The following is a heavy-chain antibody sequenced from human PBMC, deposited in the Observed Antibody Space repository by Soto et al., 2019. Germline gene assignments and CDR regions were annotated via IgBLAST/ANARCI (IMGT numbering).Heavy chain of an antibody. J-gene: IGHJ4*02. CDR2: AHHSGRT. V-gene: IGHV4-4*02. CDR1: GDSMSSSNW. CDR3: VRSEATALDY. Sequence: QVQLQESGPGLLKPSGTLSLTCTVSGDSMSSSNWWNWVRQPPGKGLEWIGEAHHSGRTNYNPSLQSRVTISVDRSQNLFSLKLAPVTAADTAVYSCVRSEATALDYWGQGTLVTVSS.